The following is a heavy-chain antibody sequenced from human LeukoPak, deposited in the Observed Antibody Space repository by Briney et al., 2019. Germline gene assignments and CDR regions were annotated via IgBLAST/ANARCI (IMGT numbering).Heavy chain of an antibody. CDR2: INPNSGGT. V-gene: IGHV1-2*02. CDR1: GYTFTGYY. J-gene: IGHJ6*02. CDR3: ARDHPSGYSYGPYYYYGMDV. Sequence: ASVKVSCKASGYTFTGYYMHWVRQAPGQGLEWMGWINPNSGGTNYAQKFQGRVTMTRETSISTAYMELSRLRSDDTAVYYCARDHPSGYSYGPYYYYGMDVWGQGTTVTVSS. D-gene: IGHD5-18*01.